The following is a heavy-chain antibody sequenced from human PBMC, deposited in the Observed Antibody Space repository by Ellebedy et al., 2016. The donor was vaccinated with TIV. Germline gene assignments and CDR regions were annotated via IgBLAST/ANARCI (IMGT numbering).Heavy chain of an antibody. V-gene: IGHV3-23*01. D-gene: IGHD1-14*01. CDR1: GFTFSSYA. CDR2: FGLSSDRT. J-gene: IGHJ4*02. CDR3: ARGRSGTYIHHAFDY. Sequence: PGGSLRLSCAASGFTFSSYAMSWVRQAPGKGLEWVAGFGLSSDRTYYVDSVKGRFTISRDNSKNTLFVQMNSLRAEDPAMYYCARGRSGTYIHHAFDYWGQGTLVTVSS.